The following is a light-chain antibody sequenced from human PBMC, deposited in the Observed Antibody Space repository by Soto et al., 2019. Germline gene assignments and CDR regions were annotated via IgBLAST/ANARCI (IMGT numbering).Light chain of an antibody. J-gene: IGLJ1*01. CDR1: SSNIGAGYD. CDR3: QSNDNGLSGSDV. V-gene: IGLV1-40*01. CDR2: GDS. Sequence: QSVLTPPPSVSGAPGQRVTISCTGSSSNIGAGYDVNWYQQLPETAPKLLIFGDSNRPSGVPDRFSGSKSGTSASLVITGLQADDEADYYCQSNDNGLSGSDVFGTGTKVTVL.